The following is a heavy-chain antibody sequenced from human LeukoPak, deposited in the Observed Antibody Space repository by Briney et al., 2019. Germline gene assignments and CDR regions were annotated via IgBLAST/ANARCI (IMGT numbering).Heavy chain of an antibody. V-gene: IGHV3-13*01. CDR3: ARGAIVGALNAFDI. CDR1: GFTFSSYD. J-gene: IGHJ3*02. D-gene: IGHD1-26*01. CDR2: IGTAGDT. Sequence: GGSVRLSCAASGFTFSSYDMHWVRQATGKGLEWVSAIGTAGDTYYPGSVKGRFTISRENAKNSLYLQMNSLRAGDTAVYYCARGAIVGALNAFDIWGQGTMVTVSS.